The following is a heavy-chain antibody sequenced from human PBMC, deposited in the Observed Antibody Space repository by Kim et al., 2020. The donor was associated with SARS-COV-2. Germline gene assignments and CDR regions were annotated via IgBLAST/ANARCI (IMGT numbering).Heavy chain of an antibody. J-gene: IGHJ4*02. D-gene: IGHD5-12*01. V-gene: IGHV4-34*01. CDR1: GGSFSGYY. CDR3: ASLRGVATRSCVDY. Sequence: SETLSLTCAVYGGSFSGYYWSWIRQPPGKGLEWIGEINHSGSTNYNPSLKSRVTLSVDTSKNQFSLKLSSVTAADTAVYYCASLRGVATRSCVDYWGQGTLVTVSS. CDR2: INHSGST.